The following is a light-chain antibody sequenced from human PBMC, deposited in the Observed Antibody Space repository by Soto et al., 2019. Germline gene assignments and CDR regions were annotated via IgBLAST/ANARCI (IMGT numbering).Light chain of an antibody. J-gene: IGKJ1*01. CDR3: QQSYSTTWT. CDR1: QDITWW. CDR2: GAS. V-gene: IGKV1-12*01. Sequence: DIQMTQSPSSVSGSVGDRVTITCRASQDITWWLAWYQQKPGKAPKLLIYGASSLQSGVPSRFSGSGSETDFTLTISSLQPEDFATYSCQQSYSTTWTFGQGTKVDIK.